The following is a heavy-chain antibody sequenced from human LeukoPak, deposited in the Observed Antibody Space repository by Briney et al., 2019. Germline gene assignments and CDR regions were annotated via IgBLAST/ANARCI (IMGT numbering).Heavy chain of an antibody. CDR2: INPNSGGT. D-gene: IGHD3-22*01. Sequence: GASVKVSCKASGYTFTGYYMHWVRQAPGQGLEWMGRINPNSGGTNYAQKFQGRVTMTRDTSISTAYMELSRLRSDDTAVYYGARAEEAYYDSSGYYYYFDYWGQGTLVTVSS. J-gene: IGHJ4*02. CDR1: GYTFTGYY. CDR3: ARAEEAYYDSSGYYYYFDY. V-gene: IGHV1-2*06.